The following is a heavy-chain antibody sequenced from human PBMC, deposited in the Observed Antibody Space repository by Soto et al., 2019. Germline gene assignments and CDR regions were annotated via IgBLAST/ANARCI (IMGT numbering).Heavy chain of an antibody. D-gene: IGHD2-15*01. CDR3: ARGYCSGGSCYKGWFAP. CDR1: GYTFTSYG. Sequence: QVQLVQSGAEVKKPGASVRVSCKASGYTFTSYGISWVRQAPGQGLEWMGWISGYNGNTNYAQKLQGRVTMTKDTSTSTANMELRSLRSDDTAVYYCARGYCSGGSCYKGWFAPWGQGTLVTVSS. J-gene: IGHJ5*02. CDR2: ISGYNGNT. V-gene: IGHV1-18*01.